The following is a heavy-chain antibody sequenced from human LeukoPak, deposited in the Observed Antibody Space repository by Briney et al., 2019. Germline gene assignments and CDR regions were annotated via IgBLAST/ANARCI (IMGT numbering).Heavy chain of an antibody. CDR2: INPNSGGT. D-gene: IGHD5-18*01. CDR3: ARGNYVGYSYGYGLLDY. V-gene: IGHV1-2*02. CDR1: GYTFTGYY. J-gene: IGHJ4*02. Sequence: ASVKVSCKASGYTFTGYYMHWVRQAPGQGLEWMGWINPNSGGTNYAQKFQGRVTMTRDTSISTAYMELSRLRSDDMAVYYCARGNYVGYSYGYGLLDYWGQGTLVTVSS.